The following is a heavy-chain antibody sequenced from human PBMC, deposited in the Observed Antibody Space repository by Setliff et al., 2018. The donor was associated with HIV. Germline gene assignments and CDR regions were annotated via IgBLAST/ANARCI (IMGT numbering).Heavy chain of an antibody. D-gene: IGHD3-3*01. CDR2: IHSGGTT. Sequence: SETLSLTCTVSGGSFSSSTYSWGWIRQPPGMGLEWIVSIHSGGTTYYNPSLKSRVAISVDTSRSQFSPKLRSVTAADTAVYYCARHKTNYDFYAFDVWGQGTRVTVSS. CDR3: ARHKTNYDFYAFDV. CDR1: GGSFSSSTYS. J-gene: IGHJ3*01. V-gene: IGHV4-39*01.